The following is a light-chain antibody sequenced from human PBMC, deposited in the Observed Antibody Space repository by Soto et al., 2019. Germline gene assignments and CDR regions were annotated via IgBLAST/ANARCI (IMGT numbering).Light chain of an antibody. CDR3: QQYNSYSQGT. J-gene: IGKJ5*01. V-gene: IGKV1-5*01. CDR2: DAS. CDR1: QSFSSW. Sequence: DIQMTQAPSTLSASVGDRVTITCRASQSFSSWLAWYQQKPGKAPKLLIYDASSLESGVPSRFSGSGTGTEFTLTISSLQPDDFATYYCQQYNSYSQGTFGQGTRLEIK.